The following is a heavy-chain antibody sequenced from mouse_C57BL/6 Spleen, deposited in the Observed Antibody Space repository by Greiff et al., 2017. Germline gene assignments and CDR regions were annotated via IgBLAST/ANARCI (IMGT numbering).Heavy chain of an antibody. CDR1: GYAFSSSW. J-gene: IGHJ4*01. D-gene: IGHD2-3*01. Sequence: QVQLQQSGPELVKPGASVKISCKASGYAFSSSWMNWVKQRPGKGLEWIGRIYPGDGDTNYNGKFKGKATLTADKSSSTAYMQLSSLTSEDSAVYFCAIEGSRYDGYAMDYWGQGTSVTVSS. CDR3: AIEGSRYDGYAMDY. V-gene: IGHV1-82*01. CDR2: IYPGDGDT.